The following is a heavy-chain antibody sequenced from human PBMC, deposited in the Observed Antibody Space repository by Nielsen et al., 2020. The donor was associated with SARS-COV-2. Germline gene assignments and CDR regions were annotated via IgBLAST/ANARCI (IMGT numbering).Heavy chain of an antibody. V-gene: IGHV1-2*02. CDR1: GYTFAGYY. CDR3: ARDRGSSWSNHFDP. Sequence: ASVKVSCKASGYTFAGYYLHWVRRVPGQGLEWMGWINPTSGDPHYAQKFQGRVTTSRDTSISTAYMEMDRLTFDDTAVYYCARDRGSSWSNHFDPWGQGTQVTVSS. D-gene: IGHD6-13*01. J-gene: IGHJ5*02. CDR2: INPTSGDP.